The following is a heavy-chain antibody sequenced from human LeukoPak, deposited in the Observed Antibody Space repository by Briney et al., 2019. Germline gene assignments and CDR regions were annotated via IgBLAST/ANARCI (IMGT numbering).Heavy chain of an antibody. D-gene: IGHD3-22*01. V-gene: IGHV5-51*01. CDR2: IYPGDSDT. J-gene: IGHJ4*02. CDR1: GYSFTSYW. Sequence: GESLKISCKGSGYSFTSYWIGLVRQMPGKGLEWMGIIYPGDSDTRYSPSFQGQVTISADKSISTAYLQWSSLKASDTAMYYCARCHYYDSSGYYTYFDYWGQGTLVTVSS. CDR3: ARCHYYDSSGYYTYFDY.